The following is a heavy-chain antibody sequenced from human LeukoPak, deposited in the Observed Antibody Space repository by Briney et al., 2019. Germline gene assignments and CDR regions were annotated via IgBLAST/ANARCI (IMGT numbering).Heavy chain of an antibody. D-gene: IGHD6-13*01. CDR3: AKDRGSTPQGYFDY. V-gene: IGHV3-43D*03. CDR1: GFTFDDYA. CDR2: ISWDGGST. Sequence: GGSLRLSCAASGFTFDDYAMHWVRQAPGKGLEWVSLISWDGGSTYYADSVKGRSTISRDNSKNSLYLQMNSLRAEDTALYYCAKDRGSTPQGYFDYWGQGTLVTVSS. J-gene: IGHJ4*02.